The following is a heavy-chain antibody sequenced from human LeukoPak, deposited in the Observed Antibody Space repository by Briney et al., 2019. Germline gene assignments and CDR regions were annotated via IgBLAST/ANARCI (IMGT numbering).Heavy chain of an antibody. Sequence: SETLSLTCTVSGGSISSHYWSWIRQPPGKGLEWIGYIYYSGSTNYNPSPKSRVTISVDTSKNQFSLKLSSVTAADMAVYYCARAADSAMDRDYYYYYYMDVWGKGTTVTVSS. CDR2: IYYSGST. CDR1: GGSISSHY. J-gene: IGHJ6*03. D-gene: IGHD5-18*01. V-gene: IGHV4-59*11. CDR3: ARAADSAMDRDYYYYYYMDV.